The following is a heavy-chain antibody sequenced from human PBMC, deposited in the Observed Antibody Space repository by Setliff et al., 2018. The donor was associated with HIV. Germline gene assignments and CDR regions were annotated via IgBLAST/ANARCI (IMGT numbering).Heavy chain of an antibody. V-gene: IGHV4-59*08. J-gene: IGHJ4*02. CDR3: GRLSETAMASFDS. CDR1: GGSVNSYH. Sequence: SETLSLTCSVSGGSVNSYHRSWIRQPPGKGLEWIGYIYKSGTTNYSPSLKSRVTISAGPSKNQFSLKLTSVTAADTAVYYCGRLSETAMASFDSWGQGILVTVS. CDR2: IYKSGTT. D-gene: IGHD2-21*02.